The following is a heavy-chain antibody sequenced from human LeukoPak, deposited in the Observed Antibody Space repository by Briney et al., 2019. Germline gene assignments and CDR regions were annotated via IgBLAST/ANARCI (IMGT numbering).Heavy chain of an antibody. CDR1: GYTFTSYY. V-gene: IGHV1-46*01. J-gene: IGHJ4*02. D-gene: IGHD3-22*01. CDR2: INPSGGST. CDR3: ARAALIMIVGDNYFDY. Sequence: ASVKVSCKASGYTFTSYYMHWVRQAPGQGLEWMGLINPSGGSTSYAQKFQGRVTMTRDTSTSTVYMELSSLRSEDTAVYYCARAALIMIVGDNYFDYWGQGTLVTVSS.